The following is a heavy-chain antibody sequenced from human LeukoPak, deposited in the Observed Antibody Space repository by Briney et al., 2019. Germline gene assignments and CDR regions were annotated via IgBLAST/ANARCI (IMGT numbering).Heavy chain of an antibody. V-gene: IGHV1-18*01. CDR3: ARERQLGVYYYYYYMDV. CDR1: GYTFTSYG. D-gene: IGHD5-18*01. J-gene: IGHJ6*03. Sequence: ASVKVSCKASGYTFTSYGISWVRQAPGQGLEWMGWISAYNGNTNYAQKLQGRVTMTTDTSTSTAYMELRSLRSDDTAVYYCARERQLGVYYYYYYMDVWGKGTTVTVSS. CDR2: ISAYNGNT.